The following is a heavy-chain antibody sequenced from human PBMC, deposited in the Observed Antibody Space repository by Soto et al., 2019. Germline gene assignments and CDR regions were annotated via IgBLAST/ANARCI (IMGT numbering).Heavy chain of an antibody. Sequence: TLSLTCTVSGGSVSSSASYWTWILHRPGKGLEGIGYNYYRGSTYSRPSLKSRLSLSHDPYKSQFSLRLSSVTAADTVMYYCTRAMLRAVYAFYIWGQGTMVTVSS. J-gene: IGHJ3*02. D-gene: IGHD2-15*01. CDR1: GGSVSSSASY. CDR3: TRAMLRAVYAFYI. V-gene: IGHV4-31*03. CDR2: NYYRGST.